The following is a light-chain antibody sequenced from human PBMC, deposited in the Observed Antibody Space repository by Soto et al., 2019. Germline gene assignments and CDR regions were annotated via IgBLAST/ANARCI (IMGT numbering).Light chain of an antibody. V-gene: IGKV3-20*01. CDR3: QQYGSSPYT. Sequence: IVLTQSPGTLSLSPGERATLSCRASQSVTSDYLAWYQQKPGQPARLLIYGASNRATAIADRLSGSGSATDFTLTISRVDPEDFAVYYCQQYGSSPYTFGQGTRLDI. J-gene: IGKJ2*01. CDR1: QSVTSDY. CDR2: GAS.